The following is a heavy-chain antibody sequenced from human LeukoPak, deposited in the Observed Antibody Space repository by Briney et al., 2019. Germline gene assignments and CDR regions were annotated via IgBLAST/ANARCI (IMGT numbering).Heavy chain of an antibody. D-gene: IGHD6-19*01. CDR1: GFTFSSYA. Sequence: GGSLRLSCAASGFTFSSYAVYWVRQAPGKGLEWVSGIFGSGGSTHYADSVKGRFTISRDNSKNTVYLQMNSLRSEDTAVYYCAKTTTGYSSGRFPGWPVDYWGQGTLVTVSS. CDR3: AKTTTGYSSGRFPGWPVDY. V-gene: IGHV3-23*01. J-gene: IGHJ4*02. CDR2: IFGSGGST.